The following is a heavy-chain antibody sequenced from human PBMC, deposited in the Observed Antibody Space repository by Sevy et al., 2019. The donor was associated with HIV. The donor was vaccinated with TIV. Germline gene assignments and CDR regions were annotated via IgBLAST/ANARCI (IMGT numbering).Heavy chain of an antibody. CDR1: GFTFSTYA. D-gene: IGHD2-8*01. CDR3: AREGCTKPHDY. Sequence: GGSLRLSCAASGFTFSTYAMTWVRQGPGKGLEWVSTLSFGCGEINYADSVKGRFTISRDNSKSSVYLQMNNLRPEDTAVYYCAREGCTKPHDYWGQGTLVTVSS. J-gene: IGHJ4*02. CDR2: LSFGCGEI. V-gene: IGHV3-23*01.